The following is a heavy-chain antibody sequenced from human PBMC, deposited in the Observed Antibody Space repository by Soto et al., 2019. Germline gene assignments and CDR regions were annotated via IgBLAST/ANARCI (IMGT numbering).Heavy chain of an antibody. J-gene: IGHJ3*02. V-gene: IGHV3-48*03. D-gene: IGHD6-19*01. CDR1: GFTFSSYE. CDR2: ISSSGSTI. Sequence: EVQLVESGGGLVQPGGSLRLSCAVSGFTFSSYEMNWVRQAPGKGLEWVSYISSSGSTIYYADSVKGRFTISRDNAKNSLYLQMNSLRAEDTAVHYCARKGIAVAGIAFDIWGQGTMVTVSS. CDR3: ARKGIAVAGIAFDI.